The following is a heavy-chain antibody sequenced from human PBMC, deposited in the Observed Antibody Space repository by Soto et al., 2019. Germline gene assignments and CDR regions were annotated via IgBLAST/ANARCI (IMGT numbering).Heavy chain of an antibody. CDR3: ARAAYGDYGFDY. V-gene: IGHV4-30-2*01. CDR1: GGSISSGGYS. D-gene: IGHD4-17*01. J-gene: IGHJ4*02. CDR2: IYHSGST. Sequence: SETLSLTCAVFGGSISSGGYSWSWIRQPPGKGLEWIGYIYHSGSTYYNPSLKSRVTISVDRSKNQFSLKLSSVTAADTAVYYCARAAYGDYGFDYWGQGTLVTVSS.